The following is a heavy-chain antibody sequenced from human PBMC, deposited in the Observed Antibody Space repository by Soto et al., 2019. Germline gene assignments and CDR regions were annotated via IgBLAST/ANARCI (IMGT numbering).Heavy chain of an antibody. V-gene: IGHV3-9*01. J-gene: IGHJ4*02. CDR1: GFTFDDYA. D-gene: IGHD3-10*01. Sequence: GGSLRLSCAASGFTFDDYAMHWVRQAPGKGLEWVSGINWNSGRIVYADSVKGRFTISRDNAKNSLYLQMNSLRAEDTAFYYCAKTNSHGSGSYYSSFDYWGQGTLVTVSS. CDR2: INWNSGRI. CDR3: AKTNSHGSGSYYSSFDY.